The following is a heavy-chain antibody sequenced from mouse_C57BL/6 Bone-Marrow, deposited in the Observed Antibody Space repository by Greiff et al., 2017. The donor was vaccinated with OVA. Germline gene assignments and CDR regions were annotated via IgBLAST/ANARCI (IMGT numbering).Heavy chain of an antibody. D-gene: IGHD2-2*01. J-gene: IGHJ2*01. CDR2: IDPSDSYT. CDR1: GYTFTSYW. Sequence: VQLQQPGAELVMPGASVKLSCKASGYTFTSYWMHWVKQRPGQGLEWIGEIDPSDSYTNYNQKFKGKSTLTVDKSSSTAYMQLSSLTSEDSAVYYCARLSYYGYERDYWGQGTTLTVSS. CDR3: ARLSYYGYERDY. V-gene: IGHV1-69*01.